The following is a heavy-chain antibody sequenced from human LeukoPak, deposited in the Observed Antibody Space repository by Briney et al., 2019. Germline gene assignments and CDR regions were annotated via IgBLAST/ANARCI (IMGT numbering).Heavy chain of an antibody. D-gene: IGHD3-22*01. CDR3: ARHRLHRVYYDSSGYYHDAFDI. J-gene: IGHJ3*02. V-gene: IGHV1-18*01. Sequence: ASGTSSCKATGYTFTSYGISWVRRAPGQRLEGMGWISAYNDNTNYAQKREGRVTMPTDTSTSTAYMELRSMRSDDTAVYYCARHRLHRVYYDSSGYYHDAFDIWGQGTMVTVSS. CDR2: ISAYNDNT. CDR1: GYTFTSYG.